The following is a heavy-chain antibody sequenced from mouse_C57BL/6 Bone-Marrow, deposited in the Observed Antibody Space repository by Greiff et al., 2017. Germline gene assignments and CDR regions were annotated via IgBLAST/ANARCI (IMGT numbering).Heavy chain of an antibody. D-gene: IGHD1-1*01. CDR3: EGYYSSSPGYFDV. J-gene: IGHJ1*03. CDR1: GYTFTSYW. V-gene: IGHV1-55*01. Sequence: QVQLQQPEAELVKPGASVKMSCKASGYTFTSYWITWVKQRPGQGLEWIGDIYPGSGSTNYNEKFKSKATLTVDPSSSTAYMQLSSLTSEDSAVYYCEGYYSSSPGYFDVWGTGTTVTVSS. CDR2: IYPGSGST.